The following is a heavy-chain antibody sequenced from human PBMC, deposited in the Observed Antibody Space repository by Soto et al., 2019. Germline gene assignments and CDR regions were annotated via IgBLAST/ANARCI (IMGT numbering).Heavy chain of an antibody. CDR3: ARGWRYCSGGSCYFDY. J-gene: IGHJ4*02. CDR1: GGSISSGGYY. V-gene: IGHV4-31*03. CDR2: IYYRGST. Sequence: SETLSLTCTVSGGSISSGGYYWSWIRQHPGKGLEWIVYIYYRGSTCYNPSLKSRVTISVDTSKNQFSLKLSSVTAADTAVYYCARGWRYCSGGSCYFDYWGQGTLVTVSS. D-gene: IGHD2-15*01.